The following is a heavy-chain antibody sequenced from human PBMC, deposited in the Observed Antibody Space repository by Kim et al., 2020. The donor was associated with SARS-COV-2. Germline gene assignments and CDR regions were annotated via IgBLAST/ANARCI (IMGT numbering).Heavy chain of an antibody. Sequence: GGSLRLSCVASGFTVNYNYMTWVRQPPGKGLEWVSLIYAIGTTYYADSAKGRFTTSTDNSKSTIYLQMSSLRAEDTAVYYCARDEVTAAKTIHWGHGTLV. J-gene: IGHJ4*01. D-gene: IGHD6-13*01. V-gene: IGHV3-53*03. CDR1: GFTVNYNY. CDR2: IYAIGTT. CDR3: ARDEVTAAKTIH.